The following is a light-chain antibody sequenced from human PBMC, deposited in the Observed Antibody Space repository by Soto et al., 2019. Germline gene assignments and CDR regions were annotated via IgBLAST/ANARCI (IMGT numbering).Light chain of an antibody. Sequence: EIVLTQSPGTLSLSPGERATLSCRASQSVSSSYLAWYQQKPGQAPRLLIYGTSSRATGIPDRFDGSGSGTDFTLTISRLEPEDFAVYFCQQYVDSPRTFGQGTRWIS. CDR2: GTS. CDR1: QSVSSSY. J-gene: IGKJ1*01. V-gene: IGKV3-20*01. CDR3: QQYVDSPRT.